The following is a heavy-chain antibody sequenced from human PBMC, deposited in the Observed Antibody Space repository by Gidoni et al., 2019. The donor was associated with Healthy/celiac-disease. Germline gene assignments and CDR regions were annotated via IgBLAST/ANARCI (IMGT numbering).Heavy chain of an antibody. J-gene: IGHJ3*02. D-gene: IGHD5-18*01. CDR3: ARGLVAVDTAMVKDGLAFDI. Sequence: QVQLVESGGGVVQPGRSLRLSCAASGFTFSSYGMHWVRQAPGKGLEWVAVIWYDGSNKYYADSVKGRFTISRDNSKNTLYLQMNSLRAEDTAVYYCARGLVAVDTAMVKDGLAFDIWGQGTMVTVSS. CDR1: GFTFSSYG. CDR2: IWYDGSNK. V-gene: IGHV3-33*01.